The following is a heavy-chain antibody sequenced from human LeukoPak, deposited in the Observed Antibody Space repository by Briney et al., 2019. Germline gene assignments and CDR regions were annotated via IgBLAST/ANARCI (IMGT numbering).Heavy chain of an antibody. CDR1: GFTFADYA. V-gene: IGHV3-9*03. CDR2: ISWNSGSI. J-gene: IGHJ3*02. Sequence: GRSLRLSCAASGFTFADYAMHSVRQAPGKGLEWVSGISWNSGSIGYADSVKGRFTISRDNAKNSLYLQMNSLRAEDMALYYCAIDTYGNYYHDAFDIWGQGTMVTVSS. CDR3: AIDTYGNYYHDAFDI. D-gene: IGHD4-11*01.